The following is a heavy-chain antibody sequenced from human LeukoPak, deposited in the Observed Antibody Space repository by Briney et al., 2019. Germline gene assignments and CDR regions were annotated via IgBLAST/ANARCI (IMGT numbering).Heavy chain of an antibody. V-gene: IGHV3-74*01. CDR1: RFTFSNYW. J-gene: IGHJ5*01. CDR3: AKSDWFDP. Sequence: GGSLRLSCATSRFTFSNYWMSWLRQAPGKGLVWVARLKSDGSSASYAESVKGRFTISRDNARSTLYLQMNSLRVDDTAVYYCAKSDWFDPWGRGILVTVSS. CDR2: LKSDGSSA.